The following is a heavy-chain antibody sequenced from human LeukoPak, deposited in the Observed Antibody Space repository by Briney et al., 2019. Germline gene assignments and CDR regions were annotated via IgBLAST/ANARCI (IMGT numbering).Heavy chain of an antibody. CDR3: ARAYSSGWSAY. J-gene: IGHJ4*02. Sequence: SETLSLTCAVYGGSFSGYYWSWIRQPPGKGLEWIGEINHSGSTNYNPSLKSRVTISVDTSKNQFSLKLSSVTAADTAVYYCARAYSSGWSAYWGQGTLVTVSS. CDR2: INHSGST. D-gene: IGHD6-19*01. CDR1: GGSFSGYY. V-gene: IGHV4-34*01.